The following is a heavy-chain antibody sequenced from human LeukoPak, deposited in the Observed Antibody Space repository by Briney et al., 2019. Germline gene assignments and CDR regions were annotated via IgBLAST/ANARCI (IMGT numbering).Heavy chain of an antibody. D-gene: IGHD3-16*01. Sequence: SGPTLVKPTQTLTLTCTFSGFSVSTSGEGVGWIRQPPGKALEWLALIYWNDDTRYCPSLKSRLTITEDTSKNQVVLTMTSMDPVDTATYYCAHRLSGRLGESDAFDIWGQGTMVTVSS. CDR2: IYWNDDT. V-gene: IGHV2-5*01. CDR1: GFSVSTSGEG. J-gene: IGHJ3*02. CDR3: AHRLSGRLGESDAFDI.